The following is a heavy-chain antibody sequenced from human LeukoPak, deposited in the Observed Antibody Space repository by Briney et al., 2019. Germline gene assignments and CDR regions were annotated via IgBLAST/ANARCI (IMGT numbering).Heavy chain of an antibody. Sequence: ASVKVSCKASGGTFSSYAISWVRQAPGQGLEWMGRIIPILGIANYAQKFQGRVTITADKSTSTAYMELSSLRSEDTAVYYCATYPGYCSSTSCPPPYYYYYGMDVWGQGTTVTVSS. D-gene: IGHD2-2*01. CDR2: IIPILGIA. CDR3: ATYPGYCSSTSCPPPYYYYYGMDV. V-gene: IGHV1-69*04. CDR1: GGTFSSYA. J-gene: IGHJ6*02.